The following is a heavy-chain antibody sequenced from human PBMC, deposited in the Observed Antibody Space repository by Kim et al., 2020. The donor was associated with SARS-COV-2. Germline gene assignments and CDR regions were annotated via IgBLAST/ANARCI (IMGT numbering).Heavy chain of an antibody. CDR2: ISSEGGEQ. CDR1: GFAFSTYG. Sequence: GGSLRLSCKASGFAFSTYGMHWVRQTPGKGLEWVAVISSEGGEQYHRDSLRGRSTISRDNSQNTLSLQMISLRADDTAVYYCARDATSLTYDIFNGGHFDLWGRGTLVTVSS. D-gene: IGHD3-9*01. CDR3: ARDATSLTYDIFNGGHFDL. V-gene: IGHV3-30*03. J-gene: IGHJ2*01.